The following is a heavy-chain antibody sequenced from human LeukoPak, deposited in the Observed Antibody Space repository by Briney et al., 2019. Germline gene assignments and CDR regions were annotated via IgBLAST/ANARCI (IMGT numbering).Heavy chain of an antibody. CDR1: GFTLSSSG. CDR3: ARDYYGPGY. V-gene: IGHV3-23*01. J-gene: IGHJ4*02. CDR2: ISGSGGGI. Sequence: GGTLRLSCAASGFTLSSSGMSWVRQAPGKGLEWVSAISGSGGGIYYADSVKGRFTISRDTSKNTLYLQMNSLRAEDTAVYYCARDYYGPGYWGQGTLVTVSS. D-gene: IGHD3-10*01.